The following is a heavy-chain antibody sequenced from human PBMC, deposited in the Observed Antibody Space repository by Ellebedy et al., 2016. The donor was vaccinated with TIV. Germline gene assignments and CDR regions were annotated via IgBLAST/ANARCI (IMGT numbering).Heavy chain of an antibody. CDR1: GYTFTSYY. CDR2: INPSGGST. D-gene: IGHD3-10*01. J-gene: IGHJ5*02. CDR3: ARVGSGSYWGWFDP. Sequence: ASVKVSXXASGYTFTSYYMHWVRQAPGQGLEWMGIINPSGGSTSYAQKFQGRVTMTRDTSTSTVYMELRSLRSDDTAVYYCARVGSGSYWGWFDPWGQGTLVTVSS. V-gene: IGHV1-46*01.